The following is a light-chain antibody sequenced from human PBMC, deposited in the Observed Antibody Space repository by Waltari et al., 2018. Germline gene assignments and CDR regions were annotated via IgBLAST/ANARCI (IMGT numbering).Light chain of an antibody. Sequence: EIVMTQSPATLSVSPGERATLSCRASQSVSSYLAWSQQKPGQHPRLLIFDASTRATGIPARFSGSGSGTEFTLTISSLQSEDFAVYYCQQYKDWPPRTFGQGTKVEVK. CDR2: DAS. V-gene: IGKV3-15*01. CDR1: QSVSSY. CDR3: QQYKDWPPRT. J-gene: IGKJ1*01.